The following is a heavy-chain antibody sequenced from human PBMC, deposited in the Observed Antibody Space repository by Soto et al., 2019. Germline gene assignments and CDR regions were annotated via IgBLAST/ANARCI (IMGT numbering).Heavy chain of an antibody. J-gene: IGHJ4*02. Sequence: TLSLTCTVSGVSIISGGYYGSWIRQHPGKGLEWIGYIYYSGSTYYNPSLKSRVTISVDTSKNQFSLKLSSVTAADTAVYYCAREGGIVGATPADHWGQGTLVTVS. CDR2: IYYSGST. CDR1: GVSIISGGYY. D-gene: IGHD1-26*01. CDR3: AREGGIVGATPADH. V-gene: IGHV4-31*03.